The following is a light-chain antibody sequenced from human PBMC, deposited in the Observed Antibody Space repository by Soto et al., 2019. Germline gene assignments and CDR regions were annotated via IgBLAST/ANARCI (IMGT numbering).Light chain of an antibody. CDR1: RDIGTW. CDR2: RAS. Sequence: TQMTQSPSTLSASVGDGVSITCRASRDIGTWLAWFQQKPGRAPNLLIYRASTLARGVPSRFSGSGSGTEFTLTISSLEPDCFATYYCHRHETYPLAFGGGTKVDI. V-gene: IGKV1-5*03. J-gene: IGKJ4*01. CDR3: HRHETYPLA.